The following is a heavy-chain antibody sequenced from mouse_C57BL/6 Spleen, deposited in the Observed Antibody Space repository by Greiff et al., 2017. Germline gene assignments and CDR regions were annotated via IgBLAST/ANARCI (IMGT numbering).Heavy chain of an antibody. CDR1: GYSITSDY. D-gene: IGHD1-1*01. Sequence: EVTLMESGPGLAKPSQPLSLSCSVPGYSITSDYWNWIRKFPGNKLEYMGYISYSGSTYYNPSLKSRISITRDTSKNQYYLQLKSVTTEDTATYYCARSPVRAKNFDYWGQGTTLTVSS. J-gene: IGHJ2*01. CDR3: ARSPVRAKNFDY. V-gene: IGHV3-8*01. CDR2: ISYSGST.